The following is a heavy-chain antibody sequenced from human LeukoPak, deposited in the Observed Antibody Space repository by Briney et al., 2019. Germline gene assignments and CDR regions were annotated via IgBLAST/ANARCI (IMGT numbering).Heavy chain of an antibody. J-gene: IGHJ4*02. D-gene: IGHD3-22*01. CDR3: ARSYYYDSSFFDY. V-gene: IGHV4-61*02. CDR1: GGSISSGSYY. Sequence: SETLSLTCTVSGGSISSGSYYWSWIRQPAGKGLEWIGRIYTSGSTNYNPSLKSRVTISVDTSKNQFSLKLSSVTAADTAMYYCARSYYYDSSFFDYWGQGTLVTVSS. CDR2: IYTSGST.